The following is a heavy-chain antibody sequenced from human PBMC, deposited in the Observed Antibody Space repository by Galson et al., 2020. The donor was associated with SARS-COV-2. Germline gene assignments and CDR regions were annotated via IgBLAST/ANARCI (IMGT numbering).Heavy chain of an antibody. CDR3: ARQHPGSYFEGWFDP. J-gene: IGHJ5*02. CDR1: GYSISSGYY. Sequence: SETLSLTCAVSGYSISSGYYWGWIRQPPGKGLEWIGSIYHSGSTYYNPSLKSRVTISVDTSKNQFSLKLSSVTAADTAVYYCARQHPGSYFEGWFDPWGQGTLVTVSS. V-gene: IGHV4-38-2*01. D-gene: IGHD3-9*01. CDR2: IYHSGST.